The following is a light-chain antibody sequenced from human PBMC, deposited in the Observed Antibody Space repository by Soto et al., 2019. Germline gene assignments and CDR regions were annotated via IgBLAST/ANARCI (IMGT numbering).Light chain of an antibody. V-gene: IGLV2-23*01. J-gene: IGLJ1*01. CDR3: CSYVGNSAWV. Sequence: QSALTQPASVSGSPGQSITISCTGTSSDFGSYNLVSWYQQHPGKAPKLLIYDGSKRPSGVSNRFSESKSGNTASLTISGLQAEDEADYYCCSYVGNSAWVFGSGTKVTVL. CDR1: SSDFGSYNL. CDR2: DGS.